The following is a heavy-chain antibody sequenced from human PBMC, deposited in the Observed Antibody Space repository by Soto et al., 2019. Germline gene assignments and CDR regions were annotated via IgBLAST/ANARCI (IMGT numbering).Heavy chain of an antibody. CDR2: VYYSGST. D-gene: IGHD3-22*01. J-gene: IGHJ4*02. Sequence: TLSLTCTVSGGSVSSASYYWSWIRQPPGKGLEWIGYVYYSGSTNYNPYLKRRVTISVDTSKHQFSLKLSSVSAADTAVYYCARDQGFYCDNSGYNRTTFDYWGRGTLVTVSS. V-gene: IGHV4-61*01. CDR3: ARDQGFYCDNSGYNRTTFDY. CDR1: GGSVSSASYY.